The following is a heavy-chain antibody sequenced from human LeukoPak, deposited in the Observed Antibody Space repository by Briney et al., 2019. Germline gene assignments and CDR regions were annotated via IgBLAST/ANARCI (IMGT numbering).Heavy chain of an antibody. CDR2: ISDTGRST. CDR3: AKVLRGLAYYGDYSD. V-gene: IGHV3-23*01. Sequence: GGSLRLSCAASGFTFSSYAMNWVRQAPGKGLEWVSGISDTGRSTYYADSVKGRFTISRSNSKNTLYLQMNSLRDEDTAVYYCAKVLRGLAYYGDYSDRGQGTLVTVSS. J-gene: IGHJ4*02. D-gene: IGHD4-17*01. CDR1: GFTFSSYA.